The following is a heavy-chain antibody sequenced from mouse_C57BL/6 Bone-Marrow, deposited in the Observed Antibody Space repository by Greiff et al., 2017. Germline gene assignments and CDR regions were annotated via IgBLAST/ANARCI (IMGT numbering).Heavy chain of an antibody. Sequence: EVKVVESGGGLVQPGGSLKLSCAASGFTFSDYYMYWVRQTPEKRLEWVAYISNGGGSTYYPDTVKGRFTISRDNAKNTLYLQMSRLKSEDTAMYYCARPLTVGYYYAMDYWGQGPSVTVSS. CDR2: ISNGGGST. V-gene: IGHV5-12*01. J-gene: IGHJ4*01. D-gene: IGHD1-1*01. CDR3: ARPLTVGYYYAMDY. CDR1: GFTFSDYY.